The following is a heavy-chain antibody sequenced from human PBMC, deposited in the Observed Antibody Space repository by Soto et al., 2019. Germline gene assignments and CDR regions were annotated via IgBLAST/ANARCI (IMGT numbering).Heavy chain of an antibody. J-gene: IGHJ3*02. V-gene: IGHV1-69*13. CDR1: GGTFSSYA. D-gene: IGHD3-10*01. Sequence: ASVKVSCKASGGTFSSYAISWARQAPGQGLEWMGGIIPIFGTAKYAQKFQGRVTITADESTSTAYMELSSLRSEDSAVYYCAGESVSGIGENDDFAIGGEGTMVTV. CDR2: IIPIFGTA. CDR3: AGESVSGIGENDDFAI.